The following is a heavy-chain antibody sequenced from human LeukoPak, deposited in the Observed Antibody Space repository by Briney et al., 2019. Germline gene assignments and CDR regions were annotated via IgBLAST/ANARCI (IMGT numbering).Heavy chain of an antibody. CDR1: GFTFSSYS. J-gene: IGHJ4*02. Sequence: PGGSLRLSCAASGFTFSSYSMRWVRQAPGKGLEWVSSISSSSSYIYYADSVKGRFTISRDNAKNSLYLQMNSLRAEDTAVYYCQSSSEARRDFDYWGQGTLVTVSS. V-gene: IGHV3-21*04. CDR2: ISSSSSYI. CDR3: QSSSEARRDFDY.